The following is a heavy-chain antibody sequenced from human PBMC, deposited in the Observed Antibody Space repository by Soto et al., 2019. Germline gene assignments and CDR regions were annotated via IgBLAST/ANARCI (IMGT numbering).Heavy chain of an antibody. CDR2: ISYEGSTK. J-gene: IGHJ4*02. CDR1: GFTFSGYG. Sequence: PGGSLRLSCAASGFTFSGYGMHWVRQAPGKGLEWVAVISYEGSTKYYGDFVKGRFTISRDNSDNTLYLQMNSLRAEDTAVYYCTKTDTSGNFDYWGQGTLVTVSS. CDR3: TKTDTSGNFDY. D-gene: IGHD3-10*01. V-gene: IGHV3-30*18.